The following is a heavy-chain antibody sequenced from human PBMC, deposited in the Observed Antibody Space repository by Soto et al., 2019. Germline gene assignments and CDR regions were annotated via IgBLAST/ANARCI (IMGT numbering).Heavy chain of an antibody. D-gene: IGHD3-16*01. J-gene: IGHJ4*02. Sequence: PGGPLRGCCVAPVFTFSSQAVTWVREAPGKGLEWVSAISGGDGSPSYADSVKGRFTISRDNAKNTLYLHMNSLRADDTAAYYCAKWHTYNYDSLAFSGFDCWGQGTQVTVSS. CDR2: ISGGDGSP. CDR3: AKWHTYNYDSLAFSGFDC. CDR1: VFTFSSQA. V-gene: IGHV3-23*01.